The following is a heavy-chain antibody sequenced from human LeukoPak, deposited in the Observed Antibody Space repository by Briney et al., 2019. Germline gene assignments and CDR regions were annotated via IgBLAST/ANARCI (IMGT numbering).Heavy chain of an antibody. J-gene: IGHJ4*02. CDR2: ISGGGGST. CDR3: AKDRYWGGGTCYWSYFDY. D-gene: IGHD2-15*01. CDR1: GFTFRTYA. Sequence: GGSLRLSCAASGFTFRTYAMSWVRQAPGKGLEWVSAISGGGGSTYYADSVKGRFTISRDNSKNTLFLQMNSLRAEDTAVYYCAKDRYWGGGTCYWSYFDYWGQGTLVTVSS. V-gene: IGHV3-23*01.